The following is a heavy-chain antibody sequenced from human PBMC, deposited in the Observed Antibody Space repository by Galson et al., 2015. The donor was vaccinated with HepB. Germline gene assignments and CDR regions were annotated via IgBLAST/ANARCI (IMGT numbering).Heavy chain of an antibody. D-gene: IGHD3-3*01. CDR2: INHSGST. J-gene: IGHJ4*02. V-gene: IGHV4-34*01. Sequence: SETLSLTCAVYGGSFSGYYWSWIRQPPGKGLEWIGEINHSGSTNYNPSLKSRVTISVDTSKNQFSLKLSSVTAADTAVYYCARAHLPHLETTIYYFDYWGQGTLVTVSS. CDR1: GGSFSGYY. CDR3: ARAHLPHLETTIYYFDY.